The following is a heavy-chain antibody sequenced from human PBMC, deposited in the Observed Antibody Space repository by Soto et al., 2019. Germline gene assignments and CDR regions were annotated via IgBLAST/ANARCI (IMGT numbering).Heavy chain of an antibody. CDR3: ARAVPGYGGYHFDY. CDR1: GFTFSRFD. CDR2: IGTSGDP. D-gene: IGHD4-17*01. V-gene: IGHV3-13*05. J-gene: IGHJ4*02. Sequence: GSLRLSCAASGFTFSRFDLHWFRQVTGKRLEWVSGIGTSGDPYYAVSVKGRFTVSRDNAKNSIFLEMNSLRAGDTAVYFCARAVPGYGGYHFDYWGQGALVTVSS.